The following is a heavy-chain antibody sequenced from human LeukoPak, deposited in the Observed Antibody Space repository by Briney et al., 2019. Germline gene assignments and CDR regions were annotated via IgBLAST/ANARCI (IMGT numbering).Heavy chain of an antibody. CDR2: ISGSGGST. Sequence: GGSLRLSCAASGFTFSSYAMSWVRQAPGKGLEWVSAISGSGGSTYYADSVKGRFTISRDTSKNTLYLQMNSLRAEDTAVYYCAEDWRVRGLADDYYDSKGFDYWGQGTLVTVSS. CDR3: AEDWRVRGLADDYYDSKGFDY. V-gene: IGHV3-23*01. D-gene: IGHD3-22*01. CDR1: GFTFSSYA. J-gene: IGHJ4*02.